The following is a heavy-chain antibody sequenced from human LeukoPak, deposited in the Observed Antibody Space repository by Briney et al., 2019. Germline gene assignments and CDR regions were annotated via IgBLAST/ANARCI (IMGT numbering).Heavy chain of an antibody. CDR1: GYTFTGYY. Sequence: GASVKVSCKASGYTFTGYYMHWVRQAPGQGLEWMGWINPNSGGTNYAQKFQGRVTMTRDTSISTAYMELSRLRSDDTAVYYCAAHIYCSGGSCPYYYYYMDVWGKGTTVTVSS. D-gene: IGHD2-15*01. J-gene: IGHJ6*03. CDR3: AAHIYCSGGSCPYYYYYMDV. CDR2: INPNSGGT. V-gene: IGHV1-2*02.